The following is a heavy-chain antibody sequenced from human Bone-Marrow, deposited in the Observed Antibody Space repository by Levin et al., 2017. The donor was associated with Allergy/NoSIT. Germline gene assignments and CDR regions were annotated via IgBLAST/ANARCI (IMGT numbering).Heavy chain of an antibody. CDR2: ISSDGRST. J-gene: IGHJ4*02. Sequence: PGGSLRLSCSASGFTFSSYTMHWVRQAPGKRLEYVSAISSDGRSTYYVDSMKGRFAISRDNSKNTLFLHMSSLKTEDTAVYYCVKGTPLGDYWGQGTLVTVSS. CDR1: GFTFSSYT. V-gene: IGHV3-64D*06. D-gene: IGHD3-16*01. CDR3: VKGTPLGDY.